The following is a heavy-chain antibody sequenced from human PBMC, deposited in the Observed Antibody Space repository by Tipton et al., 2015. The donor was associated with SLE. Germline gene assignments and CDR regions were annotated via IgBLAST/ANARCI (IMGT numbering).Heavy chain of an antibody. Sequence: SLRLSCAASGFTVSSNYMSWVRQAPGKGLEWVSVIYSGGSTYYADSVKGRFTISRDNSKNTLYLQMNSLRAEDTAVYYCARAYCGGDRYSHYYYYYGMDVWGQGTTVTVSS. D-gene: IGHD2-21*01. J-gene: IGHJ6*02. V-gene: IGHV3-66*01. CDR1: GFTVSSNY. CDR3: ARAYCGGDRYSHYYYYYGMDV. CDR2: IYSGGST.